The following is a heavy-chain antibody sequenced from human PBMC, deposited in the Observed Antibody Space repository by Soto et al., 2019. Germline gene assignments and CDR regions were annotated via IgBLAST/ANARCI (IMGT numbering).Heavy chain of an antibody. Sequence: SETPSLTCTVSGGSISSSSYYWGWIRQPPGKGLEWIGSIYYSGSTYYNPSLKSRVTISVDTSKNQFSLKLSSVTAADTAVYYCASGLGASGYSSGWYLFDYWGQGTLVTVSS. J-gene: IGHJ4*02. CDR1: GGSISSSSYY. CDR3: ASGLGASGYSSGWYLFDY. V-gene: IGHV4-39*01. CDR2: IYYSGST. D-gene: IGHD6-19*01.